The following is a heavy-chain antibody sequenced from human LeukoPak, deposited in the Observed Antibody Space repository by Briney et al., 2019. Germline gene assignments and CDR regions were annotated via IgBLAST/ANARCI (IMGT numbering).Heavy chain of an antibody. J-gene: IGHJ4*02. V-gene: IGHV3-33*01. CDR2: IWYDGSNK. Sequence: GSLRLSCAASGFTFSSYGMHWVRQAPGKGLEWVAVIWYDGSNKYYADSVKGRFTISRDNSKNTLYLQMNSLRAEDTAVYYCARKVAVAGFDYWGQGTLVTVSS. D-gene: IGHD6-19*01. CDR3: ARKVAVAGFDY. CDR1: GFTFSSYG.